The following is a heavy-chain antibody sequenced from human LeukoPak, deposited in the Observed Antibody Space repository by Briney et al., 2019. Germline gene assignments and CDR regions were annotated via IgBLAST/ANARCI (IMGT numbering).Heavy chain of an antibody. CDR1: GFTFSSYA. Sequence: PGGSLRLSCAASGFTFSSYAMSWVRQAPGKGLEWVSAISGSGGSTYYADSVKGRFTISRDNSKNTLYLQMNSLRAEDTAVYYCAKDLNPNYYGSGSYFFSHWFDPWGQGTLVTVSS. D-gene: IGHD3-10*01. J-gene: IGHJ5*02. CDR3: AKDLNPNYYGSGSYFFSHWFDP. V-gene: IGHV3-23*01. CDR2: ISGSGGST.